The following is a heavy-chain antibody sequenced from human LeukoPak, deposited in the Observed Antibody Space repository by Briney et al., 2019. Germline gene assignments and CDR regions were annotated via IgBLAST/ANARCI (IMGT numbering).Heavy chain of an antibody. J-gene: IGHJ4*02. CDR2: IWYDGTKT. CDR3: ARAQQLVWFDY. V-gene: IGHV3-33*01. CDR1: GFVFSNYG. Sequence: PGGTLRLSCAGSGFVFSNYGMHWVRQAPGKGLEWVAAIWYDGTKTYYEDSVKGRFTISRDNMKNMMYLQMNSLRAEDTAIYCCARAQQLVWFDYWGQGTLVTVSS. D-gene: IGHD6-6*01.